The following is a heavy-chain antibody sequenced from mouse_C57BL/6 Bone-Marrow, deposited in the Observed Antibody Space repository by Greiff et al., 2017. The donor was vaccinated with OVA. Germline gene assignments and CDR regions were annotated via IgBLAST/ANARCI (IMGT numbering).Heavy chain of an antibody. Sequence: EVQLQQSGPELVKPGASVKIPCKASGYTFTDYNMDWVKQSHGQSLEWIGDINPNNGGTIYNQKFKGKATLTVDKSSSTAYMELRSLTSEDTAVXDCARTLVADYYAKDDWGQGTSVTVAS. J-gene: IGHJ4*01. D-gene: IGHD1-1*01. CDR3: ARTLVADYYAKDD. CDR2: INPNNGGT. V-gene: IGHV1-18*01. CDR1: GYTFTDYN.